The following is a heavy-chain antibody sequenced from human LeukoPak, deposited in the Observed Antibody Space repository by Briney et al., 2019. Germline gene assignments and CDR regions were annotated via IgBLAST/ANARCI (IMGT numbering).Heavy chain of an antibody. CDR1: GYTFTGYY. Sequence: GASVKVSCKASGYTFTGYYMHWVRQAPGQRLEWMGWINPNSGGTNYAQKFQGRVTMTRDTSISTAYMELSRLRSDDTAVYYCARGAFCTNGVCYTPRMDVWGKGTTVTVSS. D-gene: IGHD2-8*01. J-gene: IGHJ6*03. V-gene: IGHV1-2*02. CDR2: INPNSGGT. CDR3: ARGAFCTNGVCYTPRMDV.